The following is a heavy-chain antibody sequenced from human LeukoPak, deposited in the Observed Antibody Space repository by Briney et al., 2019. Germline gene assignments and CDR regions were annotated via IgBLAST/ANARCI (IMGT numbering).Heavy chain of an antibody. CDR2: IKHDGSEI. Sequence: GGSLRLSCVASGFTFSTYWMTWVRQAPGRGPEWVANIKHDGSEIYYADSLKGRFTISRDNNKDSLYLQMNSLRPDDTAIYYCAREGGAWSEGAYWGQGDLVTVSS. CDR1: GFTFSTYW. J-gene: IGHJ4*02. D-gene: IGHD6-19*01. CDR3: AREGGAWSEGAY. V-gene: IGHV3-7*01.